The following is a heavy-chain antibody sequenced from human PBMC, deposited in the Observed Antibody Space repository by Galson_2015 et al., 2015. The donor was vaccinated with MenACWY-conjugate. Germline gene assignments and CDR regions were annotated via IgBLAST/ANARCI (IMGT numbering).Heavy chain of an antibody. J-gene: IGHJ6*02. CDR1: GYTFTTYW. CDR3: TRHPPGGRGMDV. CDR2: ISPGDSYT. D-gene: IGHD1-26*01. V-gene: IGHV5-51*01. Sequence: QSGAEVKKPGESLQISCKGSGYTFTTYWIGWVRQMPGKGLEWMGFISPGDSYTRYNPAFQGQVTISADKSISTAYLQWNSLQASDTAMYYCTRHPPGGRGMDVWGQGTTVTVPS.